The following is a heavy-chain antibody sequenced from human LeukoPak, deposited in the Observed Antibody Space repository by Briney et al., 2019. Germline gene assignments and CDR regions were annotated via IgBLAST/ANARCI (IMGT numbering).Heavy chain of an antibody. CDR2: INPSGGST. J-gene: IGHJ3*02. Sequence: GASVKVSCKASGYTFTSYYMHWVRQAPGQGLEWMGIINPSGGSTSYAQRFQGRVTMTRDMSTSTVYMELSSLRSEDTAVYYCARVRGPRGAFDIWGQGTMVTVSS. CDR3: ARVRGPRGAFDI. V-gene: IGHV1-46*01. CDR1: GYTFTSYY. D-gene: IGHD2-15*01.